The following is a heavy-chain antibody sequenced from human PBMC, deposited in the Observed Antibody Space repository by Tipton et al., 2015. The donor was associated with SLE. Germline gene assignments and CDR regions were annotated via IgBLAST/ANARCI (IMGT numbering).Heavy chain of an antibody. CDR2: ISDDGGT. J-gene: IGHJ6*02. V-gene: IGHV4-59*08. CDR3: ARGMLTWRGAIVGADV. D-gene: IGHD3-10*02. CDR1: GGSISSNY. Sequence: TLSLTCSVSGGSISSNYWIWIRQPPGKGLEWIGYISDDGGTNHNPSLKSRVTISIDPAKNQFSLNLTSVTAADTAIYYCARGMLTWRGAIVGADVWGQGTTVNVSS.